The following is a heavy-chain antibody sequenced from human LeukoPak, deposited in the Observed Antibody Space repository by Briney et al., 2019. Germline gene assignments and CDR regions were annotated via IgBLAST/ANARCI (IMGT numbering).Heavy chain of an antibody. Sequence: QSSETLSLTCTVSGGSICSGGYYRSWIRQHPGKGLEWIGYIYYSGSTYYNPSLKSRVTISVDTSKNQFSLKLSSVTAADTAVYYCARDHSRYCTGGSCYYEWGQGTLVTVSS. J-gene: IGHJ4*02. CDR3: ARDHSRYCTGGSCYYE. V-gene: IGHV4-31*03. CDR2: IYYSGST. CDR1: GGSICSGGYY. D-gene: IGHD2-15*01.